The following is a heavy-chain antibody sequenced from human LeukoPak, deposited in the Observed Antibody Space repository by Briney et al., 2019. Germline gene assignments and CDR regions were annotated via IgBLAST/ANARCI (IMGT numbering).Heavy chain of an antibody. Sequence: GGSLRLSCAASGFTFSDSAMHWVRQASGKGLEWVGRIRSKANSYATAYAASVKGRFTISRDDSKNTAYLQMNSLKTEDTAVYYCTSVGGSYYDFDYWGQGTLVTVSS. CDR3: TSVGGSYYDFDY. D-gene: IGHD1-26*01. CDR1: GFTFSDSA. V-gene: IGHV3-73*01. J-gene: IGHJ4*02. CDR2: IRSKANSYAT.